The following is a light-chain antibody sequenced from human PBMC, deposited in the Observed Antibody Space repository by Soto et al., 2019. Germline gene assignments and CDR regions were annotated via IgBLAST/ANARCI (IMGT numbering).Light chain of an antibody. CDR3: QQYGSSSLT. Sequence: EILLTQSAGTLSLSPGERATLSCRTSQSVNNNYLAWYQQKPGQAPRLLIYGASSRATGIPNRFSGSGSGTDSTLTISRLEPEDFAVYYCQQYGSSSLTFGQGTKVDI. V-gene: IGKV3-20*01. J-gene: IGKJ1*01. CDR2: GAS. CDR1: QSVNNNY.